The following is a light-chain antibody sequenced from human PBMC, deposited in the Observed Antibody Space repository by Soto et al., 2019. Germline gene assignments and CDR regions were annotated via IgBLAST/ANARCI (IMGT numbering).Light chain of an antibody. CDR1: TDDVGGYNY. V-gene: IGLV2-14*01. Sequence: QSAPTQPASVSGSPGQSITISCTGTTDDVGGYNYVSWYQQHPGKAPKLLIYEVNNRPSGVSDRFSGSKSANTASLIISGLQADDEADYYCSSYAGSNKFVFGTGTKLTVL. CDR2: EVN. J-gene: IGLJ1*01. CDR3: SSYAGSNKFV.